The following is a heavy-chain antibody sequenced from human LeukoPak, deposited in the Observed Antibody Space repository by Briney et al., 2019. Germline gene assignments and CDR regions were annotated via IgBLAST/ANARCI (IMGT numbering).Heavy chain of an antibody. CDR1: GFTFNNAW. D-gene: IGHD3-16*01. Sequence: GGSLRLSCAASGFTFNNAWMSWVRQAPGKGLEWVGRIKSKTDGGTTDYVAPVKGRFTISRDDSKNTLYLQMNSLKTEDIAAYYCVKQPRFGLSFDYWGQGTLVTVSS. CDR2: IKSKTDGGTT. J-gene: IGHJ4*02. V-gene: IGHV3-15*01. CDR3: VKQPRFGLSFDY.